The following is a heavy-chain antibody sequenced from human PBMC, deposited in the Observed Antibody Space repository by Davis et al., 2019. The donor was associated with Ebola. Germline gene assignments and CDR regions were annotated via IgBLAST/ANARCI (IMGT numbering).Heavy chain of an antibody. J-gene: IGHJ4*02. CDR1: GYSFTSYW. Sequence: GESLKISCKASGYSFTSYWIVWVRQMPGKGLECMGIIFPGDSDTRYSPSFQGQVTISADKSISTAYLQWNSLRASDTTMYYCARLDYYDTSGYYKPLFYWGLGTLVTVSS. D-gene: IGHD3-22*01. CDR3: ARLDYYDTSGYYKPLFY. CDR2: IFPGDSDT. V-gene: IGHV5-51*01.